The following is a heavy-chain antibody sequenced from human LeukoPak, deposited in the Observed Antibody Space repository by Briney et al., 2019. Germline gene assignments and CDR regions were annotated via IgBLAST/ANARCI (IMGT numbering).Heavy chain of an antibody. CDR3: ARHDYYASGSFH. D-gene: IGHD3-10*01. Sequence: SETLSLTCTVSGGSISSYYWGWIRQPPGKGLEWIGSIYHSGSTYYNPSLKSRVTISVDTSKNQFSLKLSSVTAADTAVYYCARHDYYASGSFHWGQGTLVTVSS. J-gene: IGHJ4*02. CDR2: IYHSGST. CDR1: GGSISSYY. V-gene: IGHV4-39*01.